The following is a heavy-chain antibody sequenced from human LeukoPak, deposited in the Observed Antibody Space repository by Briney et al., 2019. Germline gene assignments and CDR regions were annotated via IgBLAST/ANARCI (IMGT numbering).Heavy chain of an antibody. CDR3: ARDIGYPSGGLLGLFDP. V-gene: IGHV3-9*01. Sequence: GGSLRLSCIASGFTFDDYAMHWVRQAPGKGLEWVSGISWNSGSIGYADSVKGRFTISRDNAKNSLYLQMNSLRAEDTAVYYCARDIGYPSGGLLGLFDPWGQGTLVTVSS. J-gene: IGHJ5*02. D-gene: IGHD3-10*01. CDR2: ISWNSGSI. CDR1: GFTFDDYA.